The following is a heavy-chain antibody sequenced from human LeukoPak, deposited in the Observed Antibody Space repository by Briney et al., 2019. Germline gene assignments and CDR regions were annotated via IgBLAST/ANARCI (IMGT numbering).Heavy chain of an antibody. CDR2: IIPIFGTA. CDR1: GGTFSSYA. J-gene: IGHJ4*02. D-gene: IGHD5-18*01. Sequence: SVKASCKASGGTFSSYAISWVRQAPGQGLEWMGRIIPIFGTANYAQKFQGRVTITTDESTSTAYMELSSLRSEDTAVYYCARDRIQLWFSRPFYFDYWGQGTLVTVSS. V-gene: IGHV1-69*05. CDR3: ARDRIQLWFSRPFYFDY.